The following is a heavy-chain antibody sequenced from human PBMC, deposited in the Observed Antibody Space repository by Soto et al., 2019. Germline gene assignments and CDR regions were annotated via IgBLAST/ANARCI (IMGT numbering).Heavy chain of an antibody. V-gene: IGHV3-30-3*01. CDR1: GFTFSSYA. J-gene: IGHJ4*02. CDR2: ISYDGSNK. D-gene: IGHD2-15*01. Sequence: GGSLRLSCAASGFTFSSYAMHWVRQAPGKGLEWVAVISYDGSNKYYADSVKGRFTISRDNSKNTLYLQMNSLRAEDTAVYYCARDSGASGWFPSSLDYWGQGTLVTVSS. CDR3: ARDSGASGWFPSSLDY.